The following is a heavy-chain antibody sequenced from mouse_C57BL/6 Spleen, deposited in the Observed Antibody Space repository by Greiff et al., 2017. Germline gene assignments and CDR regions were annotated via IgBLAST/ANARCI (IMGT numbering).Heavy chain of an antibody. V-gene: IGHV1-72*01. CDR1: GYTFTSYW. CDR2: IDTNSGGT. Sequence: QVQLQQPGAELVKPGASVKLSCKASGYTFTSYWMLWVKQRPGRGLEWLGRIDTNSGGTKYNEKFKSKATLTVDKPSRTAYMQLSSLTTEDSAVFYCARSTMVTTVDYWGQGTTLTVSS. D-gene: IGHD2-2*01. J-gene: IGHJ2*01. CDR3: ARSTMVTTVDY.